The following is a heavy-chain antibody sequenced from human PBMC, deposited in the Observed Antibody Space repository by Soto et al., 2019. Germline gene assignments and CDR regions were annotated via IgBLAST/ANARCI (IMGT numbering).Heavy chain of an antibody. CDR3: ARYSIALGSVYRDAPTRPNYYFGY. V-gene: IGHV4-30-4*01. J-gene: IGHJ4*02. CDR2: IYYSGST. D-gene: IGHD4-17*01. Sequence: QVQLQESGPGLVKPSQTLSLTCTVSGGSISSGDYYWSWIRQPPGKGLEWIGYIYYSGSTYYNPSLKSRVTISVHTSKNQSSLKLSSVTAADTAVYYWARYSIALGSVYRDAPTRPNYYFGYWGQGTLVTVSS. CDR1: GGSISSGDYY.